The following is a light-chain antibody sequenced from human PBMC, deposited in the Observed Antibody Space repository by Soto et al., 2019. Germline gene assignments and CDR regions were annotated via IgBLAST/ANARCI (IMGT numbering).Light chain of an antibody. V-gene: IGLV2-8*01. CDR2: EVT. CDR1: SSDVGGYNY. CDR3: SSYAGSNTRYV. Sequence: QPVLTQPPSASGSPGQSVTISCTGTSSDVGGYNYVSWYQQHPGKAPKLMIYEVTKRPSGVPDRFSGSKSGNTASLTVSGLQAEDEADYYCSSYAGSNTRYVFGSGTKV. J-gene: IGLJ1*01.